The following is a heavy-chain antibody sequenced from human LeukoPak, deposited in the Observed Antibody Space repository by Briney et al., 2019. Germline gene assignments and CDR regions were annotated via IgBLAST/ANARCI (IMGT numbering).Heavy chain of an antibody. J-gene: IGHJ4*02. CDR1: GFTFSSYS. Sequence: PGGSLRLSCAASGFTFSSYSMNWVRQAPGKGLEWVSSISSSSSYIYYADSVKGRFTISRDNAKNSLYLQMNSLRAEDTAVYYCARAEWLGGYYFDYWGQGTLVTVSS. D-gene: IGHD6-19*01. CDR3: ARAEWLGGYYFDY. V-gene: IGHV3-21*01. CDR2: ISSSSSYI.